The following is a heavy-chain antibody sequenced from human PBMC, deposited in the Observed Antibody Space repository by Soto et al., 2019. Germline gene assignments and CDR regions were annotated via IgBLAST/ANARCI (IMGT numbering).Heavy chain of an antibody. CDR1: GCSISSGDYY. V-gene: IGHV4-30-4*01. CDR3: AIYKLAATVTLDYYSVMDV. CDR2: IYYSGST. D-gene: IGHD4-17*01. Sequence: SETLSLTCTVSGCSISSGDYYWSWIRQPPGKGLEWIGYIYYSGSTYSNPSLKSRVTISVDTSKSQFSLKLSPVTAADTAVYYCAIYKLAATVTLDYYSVMDVWGQGSTVTVSS. J-gene: IGHJ6*02.